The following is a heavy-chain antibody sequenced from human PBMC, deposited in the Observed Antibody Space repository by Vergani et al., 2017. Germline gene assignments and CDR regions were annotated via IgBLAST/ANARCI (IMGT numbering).Heavy chain of an antibody. Sequence: QVQLQESGPGLVKSSETLSLTCSVSFDSIRNLYFNWIRQPPGKGLEWIGSIHYSENTNYNPSLKTRVTISVDKSKNQFSLTLTSVTAADTAVYYCASDAHSGQRADRWGQGILVTVTS. CDR1: FDSIRNLY. V-gene: IGHV4-59*11. J-gene: IGHJ5*02. CDR2: IHYSENT. CDR3: ASDAHSGQRADR. D-gene: IGHD6-19*01.